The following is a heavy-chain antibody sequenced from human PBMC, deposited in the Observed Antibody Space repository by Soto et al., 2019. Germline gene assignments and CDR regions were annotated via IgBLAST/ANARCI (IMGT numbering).Heavy chain of an antibody. D-gene: IGHD3-16*01. J-gene: IGHJ6*02. CDR2: INPNSGGT. Sequence: VSVKVSSEACRDGFAGYYMCWVRQAPRQGLEWMGWINPNSGGTNYAQKFQGWVTMTRDTSISTAYMELSRLRSDDTAVYYCARGGVHYYYYGMDVWGQGTTVTVSS. CDR3: ARGGVHYYYYGMDV. V-gene: IGHV1-2*04. CDR1: RDGFAGYY.